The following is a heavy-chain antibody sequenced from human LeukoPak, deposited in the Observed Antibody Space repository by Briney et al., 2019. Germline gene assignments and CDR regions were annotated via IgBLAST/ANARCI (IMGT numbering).Heavy chain of an antibody. D-gene: IGHD3-16*01. CDR2: ISGSGGST. Sequence: PGGSLRLSCAASGFTFSSYAMSWVRQAPGKGLEWVSAISGSGGSTYYADSVKGRFTISRDNSKNTLYLQMNSLKTEDTAIYYCTTDPFDYGDYYYDIDVWGQGTAVTVSS. J-gene: IGHJ6*02. CDR3: TTDPFDYGDYYYDIDV. V-gene: IGHV3-23*01. CDR1: GFTFSSYA.